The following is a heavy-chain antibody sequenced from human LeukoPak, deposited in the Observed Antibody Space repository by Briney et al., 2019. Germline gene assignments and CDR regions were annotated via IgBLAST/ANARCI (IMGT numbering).Heavy chain of an antibody. CDR2: VIPFLGTT. V-gene: IGHV1-69*13. CDR3: TIIPNVILFTHYFEY. CDR1: GYTFTSYG. Sequence: RASVKVSCKASGYTFTSYGISWVRQAPGQGLEWMGGVIPFLGTTNYAQKFQGRVTITADEPTRTAYMELTYLRSDDTAVYYCTIIPNVILFTHYFEYWGQGTLVTVSS. D-gene: IGHD3/OR15-3a*01. J-gene: IGHJ4*02.